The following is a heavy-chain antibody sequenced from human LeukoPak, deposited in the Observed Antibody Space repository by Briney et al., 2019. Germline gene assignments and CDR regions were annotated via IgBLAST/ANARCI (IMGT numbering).Heavy chain of an antibody. D-gene: IGHD3-3*01. Sequence: GGSLRLSCAASGFTFSSYWMSWVRQAPGKGLEWVANIKQDGSEKYYVDSVKGRFTISRDNAKNSLYLQMNSLRAEDTAMYYCARIKLGGYYARLYFQHWGQGTLVTVSS. J-gene: IGHJ1*01. V-gene: IGHV3-7*01. CDR3: ARIKLGGYYARLYFQH. CDR2: IKQDGSEK. CDR1: GFTFSSYW.